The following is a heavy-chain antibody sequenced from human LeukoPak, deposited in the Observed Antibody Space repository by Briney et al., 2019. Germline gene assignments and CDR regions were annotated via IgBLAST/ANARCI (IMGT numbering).Heavy chain of an antibody. D-gene: IGHD6-19*01. CDR3: ARASIAVAGVFDY. Sequence: GASVKVSCKASGGTFSSYAISWGRQAPGQGLEWMGGIIPIFGAANYAQKFQGRVTITTDESTSTAYMELSSLRSEDTAVYYCARASIAVAGVFDYWGQGTLVTVSS. CDR1: GGTFSSYA. J-gene: IGHJ4*02. CDR2: IIPIFGAA. V-gene: IGHV1-69*05.